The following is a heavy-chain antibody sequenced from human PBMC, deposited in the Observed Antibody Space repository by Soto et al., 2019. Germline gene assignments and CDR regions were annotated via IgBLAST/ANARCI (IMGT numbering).Heavy chain of an antibody. J-gene: IGHJ5*02. CDR2: IYYSGST. V-gene: IGHV4-59*01. D-gene: IGHD3-3*01. CDR3: ARARASNYDFWSGYWVPWFDP. Sequence: SETLSLTCTVSGGSISSYYWSWIRQPPGKGLEWIGYIYYSGSTNYNPSLKSRVTISVDTSKDQFSLKLSSVTAADTAVYYCARARASNYDFWSGYWVPWFDPWGQGTLVTVSS. CDR1: GGSISSYY.